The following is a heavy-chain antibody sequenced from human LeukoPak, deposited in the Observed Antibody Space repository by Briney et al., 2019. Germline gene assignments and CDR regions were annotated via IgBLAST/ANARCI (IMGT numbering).Heavy chain of an antibody. CDR3: ARDRAQFIAVAGTVDY. Sequence: GGSLRPSCAVSGFTSSSYSMNWVRQAPGKGLEWDSSISSSSSHISYTDSGKGRFIIPRDKATHSVYLQMNSLRAEDTAVYYCARDRAQFIAVAGTVDYWGQGTLVTVSS. V-gene: IGHV3-21*01. CDR1: GFTSSSYS. CDR2: ISSSSSHI. D-gene: IGHD6-19*01. J-gene: IGHJ4*02.